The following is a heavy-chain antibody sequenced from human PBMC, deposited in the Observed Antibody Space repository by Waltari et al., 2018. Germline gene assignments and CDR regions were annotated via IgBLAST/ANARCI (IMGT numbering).Heavy chain of an antibody. CDR3: ARQGGYSGSYGHGAFDI. CDR2: IYYSGST. V-gene: IGHV4-39*01. Sequence: QLQLQESGPGLVKPSETLSLTCTVSGGSISSSSYYWVWIRQPPGKGLEWIGRIYYSGSTYYNPSLKSRVTISVDTSKNQFSLKLSSVTAADAAVYYCARQGGYSGSYGHGAFDIWGQGTMVTVSS. CDR1: GGSISSSSYY. J-gene: IGHJ3*02. D-gene: IGHD1-26*01.